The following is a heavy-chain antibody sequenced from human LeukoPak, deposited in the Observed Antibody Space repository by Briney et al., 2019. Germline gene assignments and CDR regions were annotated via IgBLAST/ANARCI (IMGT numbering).Heavy chain of an antibody. CDR3: ARESMAGTLDY. J-gene: IGHJ4*02. D-gene: IGHD6-19*01. CDR2: IYYSGST. CDR1: GGSISSGGYY. V-gene: IGHV4-31*03. Sequence: PSETLSLTCTVSGGSISSGGYYWSWIRQHPGKGLEWIGYIYYSGSTYYNPSLKSRVTISVDTSKNQFSLKLSSVTAADTAVYYCARESMAGTLDYWGQGTLVTVSS.